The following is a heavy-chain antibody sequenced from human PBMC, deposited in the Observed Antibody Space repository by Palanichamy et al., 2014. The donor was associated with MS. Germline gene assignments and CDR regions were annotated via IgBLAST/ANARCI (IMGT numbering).Heavy chain of an antibody. V-gene: IGHV1-46*01. CDR2: INPAFYSS. CDR1: GYTFSNHN. CDR3: ARGNSSSAFDY. D-gene: IGHD2-2*01. J-gene: IGHJ4*02. Sequence: QVQFVQSGAEVKQPGASVRLSCETSGYTFSNHNIHWVRQAPGQGLEWMGMINPAFYSSTYAQKFQGRITMTADRSTRTIYTDLRSLRSEDTAVYFCARGNSSSAFDYWGQGTLVTVSS.